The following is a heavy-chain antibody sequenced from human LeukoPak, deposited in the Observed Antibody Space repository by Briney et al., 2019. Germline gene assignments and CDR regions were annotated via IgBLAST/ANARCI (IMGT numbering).Heavy chain of an antibody. CDR2: ISYDGSNK. Sequence: LRLSCAASGFTFSSYAMHWVRQAPGKGLEWVAVISYDGSNKYYADSVKGRFTISRDNSKNTLYLQMNSLRAEDTAVYYCARDNSPPYYYDSSGYPTYFDLWGRGTLVTVSS. V-gene: IGHV3-30-3*01. D-gene: IGHD3-22*01. J-gene: IGHJ2*01. CDR1: GFTFSSYA. CDR3: ARDNSPPYYYDSSGYPTYFDL.